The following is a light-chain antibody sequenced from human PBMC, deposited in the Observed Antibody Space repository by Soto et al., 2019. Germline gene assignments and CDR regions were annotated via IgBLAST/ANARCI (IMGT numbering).Light chain of an antibody. J-gene: IGLJ3*02. Sequence: QLVLTQPPSASGTPGQSVTFSCSGSISNIGTNYVYWYQQLPGTAPKLLISRSNQRPSGVPDRFSGSKSGTSASLAISGLRSEDEADYYCAAWDDSLSGWLFGGGTKL. V-gene: IGLV1-47*01. CDR2: RSN. CDR1: ISNIGTNY. CDR3: AAWDDSLSGWL.